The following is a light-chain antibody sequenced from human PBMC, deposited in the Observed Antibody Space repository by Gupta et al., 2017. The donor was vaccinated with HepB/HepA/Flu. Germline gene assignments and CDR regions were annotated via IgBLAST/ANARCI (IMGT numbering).Light chain of an antibody. CDR3: LLYMGSGISM. CDR1: SGSVSPNFY. V-gene: IGLV8-61*01. J-gene: IGLJ3*02. Sequence: QTMVTQDPSFSVSPGGTVTIHCGLSSGSVSPNFYPAWYPQTPGQAPRTPLYNTNTRSSGVPVRFSASILGNKAALTITGAQADDEADYYCLLYMGSGISMFGGGTKLTVL. CDR2: NTN.